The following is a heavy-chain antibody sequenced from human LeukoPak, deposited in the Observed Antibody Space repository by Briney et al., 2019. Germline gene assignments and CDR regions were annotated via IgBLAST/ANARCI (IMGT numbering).Heavy chain of an antibody. Sequence: GGSLRLSCAASGFTFSSNVMIWVRQAPGKGLEWVSSIPASGGSTYYADSVKGRFTISRDNSKNSLYLQMNSLRAEDTAVYYCAKDDYDSRFDYWGQGTLVTVSS. J-gene: IGHJ4*02. CDR3: AKDDYDSRFDY. CDR2: IPASGGST. V-gene: IGHV3-23*01. D-gene: IGHD3-22*01. CDR1: GFTFSSNV.